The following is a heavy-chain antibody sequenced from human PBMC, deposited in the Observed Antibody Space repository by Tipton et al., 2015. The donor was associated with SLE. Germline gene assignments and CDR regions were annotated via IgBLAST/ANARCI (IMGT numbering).Heavy chain of an antibody. D-gene: IGHD2-2*01. J-gene: IGHJ6*02. Sequence: TLSLTCTVSGGSISSGGYYWSWIRQHPGKGLEWIGSIYYSGSTYYNPSLKSRVTISVDTSKNQFSLKLSSVTAADTAVYYCARDDRVVVVPAAMGFLYGMDVWGQGTTVTVSS. CDR2: IYYSGST. CDR3: ARDDRVVVVPAAMGFLYGMDV. CDR1: GGSISSGGYY. V-gene: IGHV4-39*07.